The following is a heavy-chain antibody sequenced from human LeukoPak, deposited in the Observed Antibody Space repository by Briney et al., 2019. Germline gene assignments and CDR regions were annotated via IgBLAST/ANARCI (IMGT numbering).Heavy chain of an antibody. D-gene: IGHD5-12*01. Sequence: ASVKVSCKASGYTFTSYGISWVRQAPGQGLEWMGWISAYNGNRNYAQKLQGRVTMTTDTSTSTAYMELRSLRSDDTAVYYCARDRSGYSGYDYSSWGQGTLVTVSS. CDR1: GYTFTSYG. J-gene: IGHJ5*02. CDR2: ISAYNGNR. V-gene: IGHV1-18*01. CDR3: ARDRSGYSGYDYSS.